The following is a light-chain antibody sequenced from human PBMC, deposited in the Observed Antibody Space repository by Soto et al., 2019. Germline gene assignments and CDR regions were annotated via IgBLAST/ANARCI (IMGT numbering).Light chain of an antibody. CDR2: GAS. Sequence: EIVLTQSPGTLSLSPGERATLSCRASQSFSSSYLAWYQQKPGQAPRLLIYGASSRATGIPDRFSGSGFGTDFTLTISRLEPEDFALYYCQQFGISPWTFGQGTKVEIK. V-gene: IGKV3-20*01. J-gene: IGKJ1*01. CDR1: QSFSSSY. CDR3: QQFGISPWT.